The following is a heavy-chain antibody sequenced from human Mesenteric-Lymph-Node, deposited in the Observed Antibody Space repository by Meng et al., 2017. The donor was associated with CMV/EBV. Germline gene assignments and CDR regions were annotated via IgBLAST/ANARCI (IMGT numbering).Heavy chain of an antibody. D-gene: IGHD6-13*01. CDR1: GFTFSDYY. J-gene: IGHJ4*02. Sequence: CADSGFTFSDYYMSGIRQAPGKGLEWVSYISTSGNTIYYADSVKGRFTISRDNAKNSVYLQMNSLRAEDTALYYCARDSSSSWYQYWGQGTLVTVSS. V-gene: IGHV3-11*04. CDR2: ISTSGNTI. CDR3: ARDSSSSWYQY.